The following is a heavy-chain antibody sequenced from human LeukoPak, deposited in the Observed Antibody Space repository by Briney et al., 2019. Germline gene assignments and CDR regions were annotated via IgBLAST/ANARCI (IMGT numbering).Heavy chain of an antibody. Sequence: GRSLRLSCAASGFTFSSYAMHWVRQAPGKGLEWVAVISYDGSNKYYADSVKGRFTISRDNSKDTLYLQMNSLRAEDTAVYYCARDSYGYCSSTSCYQLDYWRQETLVTVSS. D-gene: IGHD2-2*01. CDR2: ISYDGSNK. CDR1: GFTFSSYA. V-gene: IGHV3-30*01. J-gene: IGHJ4*02. CDR3: ARDSYGYCSSTSCYQLDY.